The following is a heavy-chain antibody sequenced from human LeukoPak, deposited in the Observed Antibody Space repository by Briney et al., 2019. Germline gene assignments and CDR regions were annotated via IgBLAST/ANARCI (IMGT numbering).Heavy chain of an antibody. CDR3: ARDKGGSSTPLGY. V-gene: IGHV3-30-3*01. CDR2: ISYDGSNK. D-gene: IGHD1-26*01. CDR1: GFTFSSYA. Sequence: GGSLRLSCAASGFTFSSYAMHWVRQAPGKGLEWVAVISYDGSNKYYADSVKGRFTISRDNSKNTLYLQMNSLRAEDTAVYYCARDKGGSSTPLGYWGQGTLVTVSS. J-gene: IGHJ4*02.